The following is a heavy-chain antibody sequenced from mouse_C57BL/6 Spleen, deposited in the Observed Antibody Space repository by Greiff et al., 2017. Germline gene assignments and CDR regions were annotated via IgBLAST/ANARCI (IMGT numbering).Heavy chain of an antibody. Sequence: QVQLQHPGAELVMPGASVKLSCKASGYTFTSYWMHWVKQRPGQGLEWIGEIDPSDSYTNYNQKFKGKSTLTVDKSSSTAYMQLSSLTSEDSAVYYCARGTTVVAHDYWGQGTTLTVSS. D-gene: IGHD1-1*01. CDR2: IDPSDSYT. CDR3: ARGTTVVAHDY. CDR1: GYTFTSYW. V-gene: IGHV1-69*01. J-gene: IGHJ2*01.